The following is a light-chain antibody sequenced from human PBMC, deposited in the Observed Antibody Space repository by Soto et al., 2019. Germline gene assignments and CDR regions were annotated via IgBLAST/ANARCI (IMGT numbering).Light chain of an antibody. CDR1: QSLLDSDGKTY. CDR3: MQSTQLPIT. Sequence: DIVMTQTPLSLSVTPGQPASISCKSSQSLLDSDGKTYLYWYLQKPGQPPQLLIFEVSKRFSGVPDRFSGSGSGTLFTLEISRVETEDVGVFHCMQSTQLPITFGQGTRLDIK. CDR2: EVS. J-gene: IGKJ5*01. V-gene: IGKV2D-29*01.